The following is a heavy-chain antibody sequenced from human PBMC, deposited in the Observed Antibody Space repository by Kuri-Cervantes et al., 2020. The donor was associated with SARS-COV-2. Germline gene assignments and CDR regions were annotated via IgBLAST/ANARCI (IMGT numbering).Heavy chain of an antibody. Sequence: GGSLRLSCAASGFTFSSYNMNWVRQAPGKGLEWVSSISSSSSYIYYADSVKGRFTISRDNAKNSLYLQMNSLRAEDTAVYYCARGGYCSSTSCADYYYYGMDVWGQGTTVTVSS. CDR1: GFTFSSYN. J-gene: IGHJ6*02. CDR2: ISSSSSYI. V-gene: IGHV3-21*01. CDR3: ARGGYCSSTSCADYYYYGMDV. D-gene: IGHD2-2*01.